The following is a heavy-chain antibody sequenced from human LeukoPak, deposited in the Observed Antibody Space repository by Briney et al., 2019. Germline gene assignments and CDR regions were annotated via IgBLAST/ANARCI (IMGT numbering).Heavy chain of an antibody. D-gene: IGHD6-13*01. J-gene: IGHJ6*02. CDR2: INPNSGGT. CDR1: GYTFTGYY. CDR3: AREEQQLDYYYYGMDV. Sequence: ASVKVSCKASGYTFTGYYMHRVRQAPGQGLEWMGWINPNSGGTNYAQKFQGRVTMTRDTSISTAHMELSRLRSDDTAVYYCAREEQQLDYYYYGMDVWGQGTTVTVSS. V-gene: IGHV1-2*02.